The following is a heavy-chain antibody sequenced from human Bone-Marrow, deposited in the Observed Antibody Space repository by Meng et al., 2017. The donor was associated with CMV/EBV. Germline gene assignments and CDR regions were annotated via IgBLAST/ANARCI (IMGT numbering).Heavy chain of an antibody. D-gene: IGHD1-7*01. CDR1: GFTFSSYW. CDR3: AKGPGLWNSNFDY. CDR2: IWYDGSNK. V-gene: IGHV3-33*06. J-gene: IGHJ4*02. Sequence: GESLKISCAASGFTFSSYWMSWVRQAPGKGLEWVAVIWYDGSNKYYADSVKGRFTISRDNSKNTLYLQMNSLRAEDTAVYYCAKGPGLWNSNFDYWGQGTLVTVSS.